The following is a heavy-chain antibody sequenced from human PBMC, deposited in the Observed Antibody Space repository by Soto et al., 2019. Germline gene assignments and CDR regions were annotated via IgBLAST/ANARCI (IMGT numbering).Heavy chain of an antibody. D-gene: IGHD3-9*01. CDR3: VRFWPPHYSDALTDYTDAFDY. J-gene: IGHJ4*02. V-gene: IGHV4-39*01. CDR2: ISCSGST. Sequence: SETLSLTCTVSGGSISSDSYYWGWIRQSPEKGLEWIASISCSGSTYYNPTLKSRLIISVDTSKSQFSLKLSSVTAADTAVYYCVRFWPPHYSDALTDYTDAFDYWGQGTLVTVSS. CDR1: GGSISSDSYY.